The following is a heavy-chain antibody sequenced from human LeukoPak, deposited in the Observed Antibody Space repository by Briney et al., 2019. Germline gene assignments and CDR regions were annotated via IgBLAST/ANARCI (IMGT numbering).Heavy chain of an antibody. J-gene: IGHJ4*02. CDR1: GFTFSSYW. Sequence: PGGSLRLSCAASGFTFSSYWMSWVRQAPGKGLEWVANIKQDGSEKYYVDSVKGRFTISRDNAKNSLYLQMNSLRAEDTAVYYCVRGLVTMVRGVTDFDYWGQGTLVTVSS. D-gene: IGHD3-10*01. V-gene: IGHV3-7*04. CDR2: IKQDGSEK. CDR3: VRGLVTMVRGVTDFDY.